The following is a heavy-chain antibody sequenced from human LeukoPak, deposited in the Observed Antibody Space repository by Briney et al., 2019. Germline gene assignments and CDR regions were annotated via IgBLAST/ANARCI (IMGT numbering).Heavy chain of an antibody. Sequence: TAGGSLRLSCAVSGFTVSSNYMSWVRQPPGKGLEWIGEIYHTGTTNYSPSLKSRLTISVDQSRNQFSLRLSSVTAADTATYYCAAWGVDYGGNFDYSDYWGQGTLVTVSS. CDR1: GFTVSSNY. J-gene: IGHJ4*02. D-gene: IGHD4-23*01. CDR2: IYHTGTT. V-gene: IGHV4-4*02. CDR3: AAWGVDYGGNFDYSDY.